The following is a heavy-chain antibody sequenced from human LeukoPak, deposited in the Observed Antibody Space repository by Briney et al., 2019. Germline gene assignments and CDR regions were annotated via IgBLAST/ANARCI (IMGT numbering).Heavy chain of an antibody. CDR2: ISSEGGTT. CDR1: GFTFSSYW. Sequence: GGSLRLSCAASGFTFSSYWMHWVRQAPGKGLVWVARISSEGGTTNYADSVKGRFTISRDNAKNTLYLQMNSLRAEDTAVYYCARIIVAYTGVDYWGQGTLVTVSS. J-gene: IGHJ4*02. D-gene: IGHD5-12*01. V-gene: IGHV3-74*01. CDR3: ARIIVAYTGVDY.